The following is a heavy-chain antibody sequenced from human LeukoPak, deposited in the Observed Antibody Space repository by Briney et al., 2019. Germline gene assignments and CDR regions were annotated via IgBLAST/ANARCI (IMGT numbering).Heavy chain of an antibody. D-gene: IGHD3-3*01. J-gene: IGHJ6*04. Sequence: SQTLSLTCTVSGGSISSGGYYWSWIRQHPGKGLEWIGHIYYSGSTYYNPSLKSRVTISVDTSKNQFSLKLSSVTAADTAVYYCARVSDFWSGLDVWGKGTTVTVSS. CDR2: IYYSGST. CDR3: ARVSDFWSGLDV. CDR1: GGSISSGGYY. V-gene: IGHV4-31*03.